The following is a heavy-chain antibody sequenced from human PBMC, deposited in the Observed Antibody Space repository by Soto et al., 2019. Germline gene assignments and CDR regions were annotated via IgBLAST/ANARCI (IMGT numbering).Heavy chain of an antibody. Sequence: QVQLVQSGAEVKKPGASVKVSCKASGYTFTGYYMHWVRQAPGQGLEWVGWIDPNSGGTYYAQKFRGRVTMTRDTSISTAYMELSRLRSDDTAVYYCASSTPSVGLVRSFDYWGQGTLVTVSS. CDR3: ASSTPSVGLVRSFDY. CDR1: GYTFTGYY. CDR2: IDPNSGGT. V-gene: IGHV1-2*02. J-gene: IGHJ4*02. D-gene: IGHD3-9*01.